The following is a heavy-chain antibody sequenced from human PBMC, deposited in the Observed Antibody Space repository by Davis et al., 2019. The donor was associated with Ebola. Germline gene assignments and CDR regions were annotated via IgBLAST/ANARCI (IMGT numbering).Heavy chain of an antibody. D-gene: IGHD2-15*01. CDR1: GFTFSSYS. V-gene: IGHV3-21*01. CDR2: ISSSSSYI. Sequence: GESLKISCAASGFTFSSYSMNWVRQAPGKGLEWVSSISSSSSYIYYADSVKGRFTISRENSKNTLYLQMNSLRAEDTAVYYCARDVVVVASGFDYWGQGTLVTVSS. CDR3: ARDVVVVASGFDY. J-gene: IGHJ4*02.